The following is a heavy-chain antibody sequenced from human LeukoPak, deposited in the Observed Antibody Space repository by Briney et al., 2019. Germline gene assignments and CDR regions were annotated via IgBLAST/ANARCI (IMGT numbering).Heavy chain of an antibody. D-gene: IGHD3-10*01. Sequence: SETLSLTCSVSGVSISSYYWSWIRQPPGKGLEGFGYIYTSGSTNYNPSLKSRVTISVDTSKNQFSLKLSSVTAADTAVYYCARWASVGSYYYFDYWGQGTLVTVSS. V-gene: IGHV4-4*09. CDR3: ARWASVGSYYYFDY. J-gene: IGHJ4*02. CDR2: IYTSGST. CDR1: GVSISSYY.